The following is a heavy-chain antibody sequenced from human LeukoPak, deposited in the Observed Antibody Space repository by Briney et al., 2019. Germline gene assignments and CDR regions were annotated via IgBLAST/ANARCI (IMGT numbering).Heavy chain of an antibody. V-gene: IGHV3-21*01. CDR2: ISSSSSYI. D-gene: IGHD1-26*01. CDR1: GFTFSSYS. CDR3: ARDLGAPAWFDP. J-gene: IGHJ5*02. Sequence: PGGSLRLSCAASGFTFSSYSMNWVRQAPGKGLEWVSSISSSSSYIYYADSVKGRFTISRDNARNSLYLQMNNLRAEDTAVYYCARDLGAPAWFDPWGQGTLVTVSS.